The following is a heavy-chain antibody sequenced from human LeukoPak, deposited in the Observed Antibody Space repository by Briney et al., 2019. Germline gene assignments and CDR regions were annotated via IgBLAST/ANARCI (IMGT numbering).Heavy chain of an antibody. CDR1: GFTFSSYW. CDR3: ARVAVVVVPAAGGSFNWFDP. D-gene: IGHD2-2*01. V-gene: IGHV3-74*01. CDR2: INSDGSST. Sequence: GGSLRLSCAASGFTFSSYWMHWVRQAPGKRLVWVSRINSDGSSTSYADSVKGRFTISRDNAKNTLYPQMKSLRAEDTAVYYCARVAVVVVPAAGGSFNWFDPWGQGTLVTVSS. J-gene: IGHJ5*02.